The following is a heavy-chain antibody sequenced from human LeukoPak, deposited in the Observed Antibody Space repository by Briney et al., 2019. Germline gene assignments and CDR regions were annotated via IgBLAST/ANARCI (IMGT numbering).Heavy chain of an antibody. V-gene: IGHV3-74*03. Sequence: GGSLRLSCVTSGFPLTTYWIHWIRQAPGKGLEWVSRLSSDGSRSTYADSVKGRFIISRDNAKKTVYLQMNSLRVEDTAFYFCARFAAYEYHFDYWGRGALVTVSS. CDR1: GFPLTTYW. CDR2: LSSDGSRS. J-gene: IGHJ4*02. D-gene: IGHD5-12*01. CDR3: ARFAAYEYHFDY.